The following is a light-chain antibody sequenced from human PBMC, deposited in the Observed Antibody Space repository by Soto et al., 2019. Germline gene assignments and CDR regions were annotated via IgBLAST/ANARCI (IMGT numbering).Light chain of an antibody. CDR2: GAS. V-gene: IGKV3-20*01. Sequence: TQSPSTLSASIGDRVSTTCRASQSVSTTVAWYHQKPGQAPRLLIYGASSRAAGIPDRFSGSGAGTDFTLTISRLEPEDFAVYYCQQYGSSRTFGQGTKVDIK. CDR3: QQYGSSRT. CDR1: QSVSTT. J-gene: IGKJ1*01.